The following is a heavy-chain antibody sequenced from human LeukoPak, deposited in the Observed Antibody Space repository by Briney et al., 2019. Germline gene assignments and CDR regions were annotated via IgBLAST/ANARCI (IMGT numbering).Heavy chain of an antibody. D-gene: IGHD3-10*01. Sequence: GGSLRLSCAASGFTFSDYYMSWIRQAPGKGLEWVSYISSSGTTIYYAHSVKGRFTISRDNAKNSLYMQMNSLRAEDTAIYYCAKVPHSDYCSGRPPFMDVWGQGTTVAVS. CDR1: GFTFSDYY. CDR3: AKVPHSDYCSGRPPFMDV. CDR2: ISSSGTTI. V-gene: IGHV3-11*01. J-gene: IGHJ6*02.